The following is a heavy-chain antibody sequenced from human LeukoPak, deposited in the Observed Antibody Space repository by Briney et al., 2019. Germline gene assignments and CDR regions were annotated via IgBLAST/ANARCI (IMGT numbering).Heavy chain of an antibody. V-gene: IGHV4-34*01. CDR1: GASFSGYY. J-gene: IGHJ6*02. CDR3: ASWTVTTYYYYYAMDV. Sequence: SETLSLTCAVYGASFSGYYWSWIRQPPGKGLEWVGQINHGGSTNYHPSLKSRVTISVDTSRNQFSPKLSSVTAADTAVYYCASWTVTTYYYYYAMDVWGQGTTVTVSS. D-gene: IGHD4-17*01. CDR2: INHGGST.